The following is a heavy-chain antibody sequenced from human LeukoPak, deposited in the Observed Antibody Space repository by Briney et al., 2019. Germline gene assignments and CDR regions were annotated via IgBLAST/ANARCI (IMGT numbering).Heavy chain of an antibody. V-gene: IGHV3-23*01. J-gene: IGHJ4*02. CDR2: ISGSGGST. CDR1: EFTFNNYA. Sequence: GGSLRLSCAASEFTFNNYAMSWVRQAPGKGLEWVSGISGSGGSTYYGDSVKGRFTISRDNSKNTLYLQMNSLRAEDTAVYYCAKSGSSSGWRRFDYWGQGTLVTVSS. CDR3: AKSGSSSGWRRFDY. D-gene: IGHD6-19*01.